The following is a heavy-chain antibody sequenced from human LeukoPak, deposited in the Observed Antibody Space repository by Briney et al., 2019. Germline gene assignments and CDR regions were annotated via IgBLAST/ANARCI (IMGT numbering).Heavy chain of an antibody. Sequence: GGSLRLSCAASGFTFNSYSMNWVRQAPGKGLEWISYISSSSSTIYYADSVKGRFTISRDNAKDSLYLQMNSLRDEDTAVYYCARVSHFVDYKGVWGQGTTVTVSS. CDR3: ARVSHFVDYKGV. CDR1: GFTFNSYS. J-gene: IGHJ6*03. CDR2: ISSSSSTI. D-gene: IGHD3-16*02. V-gene: IGHV3-48*02.